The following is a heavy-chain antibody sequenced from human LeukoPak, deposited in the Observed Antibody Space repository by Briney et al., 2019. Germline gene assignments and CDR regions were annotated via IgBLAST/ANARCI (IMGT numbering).Heavy chain of an antibody. V-gene: IGHV1-2*02. J-gene: IGHJ6*02. CDR1: GYTFTGYY. D-gene: IGHD3-3*01. CDR3: ARRPKRFPCMDV. Sequence: ASVKVSCKASGYTFTGYYMHWVRQAPGQGLEWMGWINPNSGGTNYAQKFQGRVTMTRDTSISTAYMELSRLRSDDTAVYYCARRPKRFPCMDVWGQGTTVTVSS. CDR2: INPNSGGT.